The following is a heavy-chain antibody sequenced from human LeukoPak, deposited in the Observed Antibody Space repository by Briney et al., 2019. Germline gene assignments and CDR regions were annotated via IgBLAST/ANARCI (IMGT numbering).Heavy chain of an antibody. CDR3: ARDLDSGGLDVFDI. D-gene: IGHD3-22*01. Sequence: PGRSLRLPCAASGFTFSSYGMHWVRQAPGKGLEWVAVIWYDGSNKYYADSVKGRFTISRDNAENALYLQMNSLRAEDTAVYYCARDLDSGGLDVFDIWGQGTLVTVCS. CDR2: IWYDGSNK. CDR1: GFTFSSYG. V-gene: IGHV3-33*01. J-gene: IGHJ3*02.